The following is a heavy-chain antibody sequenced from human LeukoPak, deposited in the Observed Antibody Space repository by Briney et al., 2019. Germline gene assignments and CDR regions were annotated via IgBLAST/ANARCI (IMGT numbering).Heavy chain of an antibody. CDR1: GFTFSSNY. CDR3: TSSSRYCSSSSCQSLDN. J-gene: IGHJ4*02. V-gene: IGHV3-53*01. CDR2: IYSGGST. Sequence: GGSLRLSCAASGFTFSSNYMSWVRQAPGKGLEWVSVIYSGGSTYYADSVKGRFTISRDNSKNTLYLQMNSLRAEDTAVYYCTSSSRYCSSSSCQSLDNWGQGTLVTVSS. D-gene: IGHD2-2*01.